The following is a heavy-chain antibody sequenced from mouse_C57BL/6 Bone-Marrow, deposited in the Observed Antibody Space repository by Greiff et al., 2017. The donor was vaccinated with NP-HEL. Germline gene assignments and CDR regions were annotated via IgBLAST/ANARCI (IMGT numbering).Heavy chain of an antibody. J-gene: IGHJ3*01. V-gene: IGHV1-59*01. CDR1: GYTFTSYW. CDR3: ARNYYGRPWFAY. Sequence: QVQLQQPGAELVRPGTSVKLSCKASGYTFTSYWMHWVKQRPGQGLEWIGVIDPSDSYTNYNQKLKGKATLTVDTSSSTAYMQLSSLTSEDSAVYYCARNYYGRPWFAYWGQGTLVTVSA. CDR2: IDPSDSYT. D-gene: IGHD1-1*01.